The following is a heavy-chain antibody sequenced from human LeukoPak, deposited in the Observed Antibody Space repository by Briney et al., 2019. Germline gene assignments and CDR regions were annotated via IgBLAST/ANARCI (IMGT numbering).Heavy chain of an antibody. CDR2: TSSDLNVK. Sequence: PGGSLRLSCAASGFTFRNYVIHWVRQAPGKGLEWVAVTSSDLNVKLYADSVKGRFTISRDNSRSTLYLQMNSLRPEDTAIYYLAEEVYNVSGGPPGFYFDSWGKGTLVTVSS. D-gene: IGHD3-10*01. J-gene: IGHJ4*02. V-gene: IGHV3-30-3*01. CDR3: AEEVYNVSGGPPGFYFDS. CDR1: GFTFRNYV.